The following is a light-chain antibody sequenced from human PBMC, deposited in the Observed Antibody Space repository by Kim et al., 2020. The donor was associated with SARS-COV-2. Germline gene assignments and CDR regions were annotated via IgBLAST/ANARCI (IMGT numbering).Light chain of an antibody. CDR2: DVT. CDR3: CSYTGDYTLGV. J-gene: IGLJ3*02. CDR1: SSDVGGYDF. Sequence: QSALTQPRSVSGSLGQSVTISCTGTSSDVGGYDFVSWYQHHPGRAPKLIIFDVTKRPSWFPDRFSGSKSGNTASLAISGLLSEDEADYYCCSYTGDYTLGVFGGGTQLTVL. V-gene: IGLV2-11*01.